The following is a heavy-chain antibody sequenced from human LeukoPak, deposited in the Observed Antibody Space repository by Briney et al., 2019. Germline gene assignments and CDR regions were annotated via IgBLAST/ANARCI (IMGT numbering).Heavy chain of an antibody. CDR3: ARRGYDILTGYPAYYFDY. CDR1: GGSISGYY. D-gene: IGHD3-9*01. J-gene: IGHJ4*02. CDR2: IYYSGST. Sequence: SETLSLTCTVSGGSISGYYWSWIRQPPGKGLEWIGYIYYSGSTNYNPPLKSRVTVSVDTSKNQFSLKLSSVTAADTAVYYCARRGYDILTGYPAYYFDYWGQGTLVTVSS. V-gene: IGHV4-59*08.